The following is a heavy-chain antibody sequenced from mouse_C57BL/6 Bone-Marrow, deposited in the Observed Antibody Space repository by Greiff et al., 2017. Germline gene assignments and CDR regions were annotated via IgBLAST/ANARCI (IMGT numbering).Heavy chain of an antibody. CDR3: AREGTTVVGGYFDV. D-gene: IGHD1-1*01. Sequence: VQLQQSGPELVKPGASVKISCKASGYTFTDYYINWVKQRPGQGLEWIGWIFPGSGSTYYNEKFKGKATLTVDKSSSTDYMLLSSLTSEDSAVYFGAREGTTVVGGYFDVWGTGTTVTVSS. CDR1: GYTFTDYY. J-gene: IGHJ1*03. V-gene: IGHV1-75*01. CDR2: IFPGSGST.